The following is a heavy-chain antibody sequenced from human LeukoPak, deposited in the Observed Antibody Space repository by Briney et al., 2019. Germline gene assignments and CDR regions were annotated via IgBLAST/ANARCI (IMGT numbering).Heavy chain of an antibody. J-gene: IGHJ1*01. D-gene: IGHD3-10*01. V-gene: IGHV3-33*01. Sequence: GGSLRLSCAASGFTFSSYGMHWVRQAPGKGLEWVAVIWYDGSNKYYADSVKGRFTISRDNPKNTLYLQMNSLRAEDTAVYYCARAHYYGSGSYYQYFQHWGQGTLVTVSS. CDR1: GFTFSSYG. CDR3: ARAHYYGSGSYYQYFQH. CDR2: IWYDGSNK.